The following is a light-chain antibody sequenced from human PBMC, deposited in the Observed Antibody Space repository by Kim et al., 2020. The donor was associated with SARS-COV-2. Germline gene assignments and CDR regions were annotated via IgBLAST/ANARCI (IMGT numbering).Light chain of an antibody. CDR2: GAS. CDR3: QQYGSSPFT. V-gene: IGKV3-20*01. J-gene: IGKJ3*01. CDR1: QSVSSSY. Sequence: EIVLTQSPGTLSLSPGERATLSCRASQSVSSSYLAWYQQTPGPAPRLLIYGASSRATGIPERFSGSGYGTDFTLTISRLEPEDFAVYYCQQYGSSPFTFGPGTKVDIK.